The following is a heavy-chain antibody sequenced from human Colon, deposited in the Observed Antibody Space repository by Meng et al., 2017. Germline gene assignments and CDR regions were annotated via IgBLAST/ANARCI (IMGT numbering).Heavy chain of an antibody. D-gene: IGHD1-26*01. Sequence: QVQLQESGPGLVKPSGTLSLTCAVSGASLGSATWWTWVRQPPGKGLEWIGESYHSGSTNYNPSLSSRATISVDKSKNQFSLQLTSVTAADTAVYYCARRIRGGSYLGWGQGTLVTVSS. CDR2: SYHSGST. V-gene: IGHV4-4*02. CDR3: ARRIRGGSYLG. J-gene: IGHJ4*02. CDR1: GASLGSATW.